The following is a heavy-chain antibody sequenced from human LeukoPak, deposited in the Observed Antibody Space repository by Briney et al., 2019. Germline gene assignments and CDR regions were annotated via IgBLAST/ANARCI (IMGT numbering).Heavy chain of an antibody. V-gene: IGHV3-7*01. CDR1: GFTFKKYW. CDR2: IKEDGSET. D-gene: IGHD3-9*01. J-gene: IGHJ4*02. Sequence: PGGSLRLSCAASGFTFKKYWMNWVRQVPGKGLECLANIKEDGSETYYADSVKGRFTISRDNSKNTLYLQMNSLRAEDTAVYYCAKDTQLRYFDWLSNSLDYWGQGTLVTVSS. CDR3: AKDTQLRYFDWLSNSLDY.